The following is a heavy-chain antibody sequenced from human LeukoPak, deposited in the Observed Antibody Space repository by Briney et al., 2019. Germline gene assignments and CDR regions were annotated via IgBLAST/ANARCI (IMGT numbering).Heavy chain of an antibody. CDR3: ARLRSGQSYYYGMDV. CDR1: GYSFTSYW. D-gene: IGHD6-19*01. Sequence: GASLQISCKGSGYSFTSYWIGWVRQMPGKGLEWMGIIYPGDSDTRYSPSFQGQVTISADKSISTAYLQWSSLKASDTAMYYCARLRSGQSYYYGMDVWGQGTTVTVSS. J-gene: IGHJ6*02. V-gene: IGHV5-51*01. CDR2: IYPGDSDT.